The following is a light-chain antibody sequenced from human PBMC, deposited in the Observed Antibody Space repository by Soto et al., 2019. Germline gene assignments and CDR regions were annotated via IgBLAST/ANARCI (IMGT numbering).Light chain of an antibody. V-gene: IGLV4-69*01. CDR1: SGHSSYA. J-gene: IGLJ3*02. Sequence: QSVLTQSPSASASLGASVKLTCTLSSGHSSYAIAWHQQQPEKGPRSLMKLNSDGSHSKGDGIPDRFSGSSSGAERYPTISSLQSEYEADYYCQTWGTGIWVFGGGTKLTVL. CDR3: QTWGTGIWV. CDR2: LNSDGSH.